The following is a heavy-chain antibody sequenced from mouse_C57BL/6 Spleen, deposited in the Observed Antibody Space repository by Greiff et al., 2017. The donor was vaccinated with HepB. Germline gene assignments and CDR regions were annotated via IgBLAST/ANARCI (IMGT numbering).Heavy chain of an antibody. J-gene: IGHJ2*01. V-gene: IGHV3-6*01. CDR1: GYSITSGYY. Sequence: VQLKESGPGLVKPSQSLSLTCSVTGYSITSGYYWNWIRQFPGNKLEWRGYISYDGSNNYNPSLKNRISITRDTSKNQFCLKLNSVTTEDTATYYCARDGDYDAYFDYWGQGTTLTVSS. CDR2: ISYDGSN. CDR3: ARDGDYDAYFDY. D-gene: IGHD2-4*01.